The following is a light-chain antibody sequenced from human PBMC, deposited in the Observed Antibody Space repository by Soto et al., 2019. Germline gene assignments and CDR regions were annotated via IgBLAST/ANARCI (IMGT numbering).Light chain of an antibody. CDR1: QSVSSNY. CDR2: GAS. J-gene: IGKJ1*01. V-gene: IGKV3-20*01. CDR3: QQYGTSPRT. Sequence: EIVLTQSPGTLSLSPGERATLSCRASQSVSSNYLAWYQQKPGQAPRLLIYGASSRATGIPDRFSGSGSGADFTLPISRLEPEDFGVYYCQQYGTSPRTFGQGTKVEIK.